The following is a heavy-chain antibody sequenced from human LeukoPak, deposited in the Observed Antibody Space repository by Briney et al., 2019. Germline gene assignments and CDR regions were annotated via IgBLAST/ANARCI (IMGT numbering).Heavy chain of an antibody. V-gene: IGHV7-4-1*02. J-gene: IGHJ4*02. Sequence: ASVKVSCKASGFTFTSYAINWVRQAPGQGLEWMGWININTANPTYAQGFTGRFVFSLDTSVSTAYLQISSLKAEDTAVYYCARWDYDSSGYALYYFDYWGQGTLVTVSS. D-gene: IGHD3-22*01. CDR2: ININTANP. CDR1: GFTFTSYA. CDR3: ARWDYDSSGYALYYFDY.